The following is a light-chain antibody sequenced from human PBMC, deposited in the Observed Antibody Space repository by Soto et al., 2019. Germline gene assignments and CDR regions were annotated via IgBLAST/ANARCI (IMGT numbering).Light chain of an antibody. V-gene: IGLV2-14*01. CDR1: SSDIGTYNY. CDR3: SSYTSSSTFVL. CDR2: EVS. Sequence: QSALTQPASVSGSPGQSITISCTGTSSDIGTYNYVSWYQQHPGKVPKLMIYEVSNRPSGVSHRFSGSKSGNTASLTISGLQAEDEADYNCSSYTSSSTFVLFGGGTKLTVL. J-gene: IGLJ2*01.